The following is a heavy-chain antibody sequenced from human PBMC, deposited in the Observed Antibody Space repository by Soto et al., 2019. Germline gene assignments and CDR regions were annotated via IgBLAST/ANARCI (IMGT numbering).Heavy chain of an antibody. CDR1: GLTFSSYA. CDR3: ANIPSASAWFDITGYQWYFDI. V-gene: IGHV3-23*01. Sequence: EVQLLESGGGLVQPGGSLRLSCAASGLTFSSYAMSWVRQAPGKGLEWVSGITSGGGSTYYADSVKGRFTVSRDKSKHTLVLQMNRMRAEDTALYYCANIPSASAWFDITGYQWYFDIWGRGTLVTVSS. CDR2: ITSGGGST. D-gene: IGHD3-9*01. J-gene: IGHJ2*01.